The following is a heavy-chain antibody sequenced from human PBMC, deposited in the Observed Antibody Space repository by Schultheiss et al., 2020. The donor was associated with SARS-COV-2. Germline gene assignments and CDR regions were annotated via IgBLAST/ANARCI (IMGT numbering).Heavy chain of an antibody. CDR1: GFTFSSYG. CDR2: ISSSGSTI. CDR3: AKDRAGATSYYFDY. J-gene: IGHJ4*02. V-gene: IGHV3-48*01. D-gene: IGHD1-26*01. Sequence: GGSLRLSCAASGFTFSSYGMHWVRQAPGKGLEWVSYISSSGSTIYYADSVKGRFTISRDNSKNTLYLQMNSLRAEDTAVYYCAKDRAGATSYYFDYWGQGTLVTVSS.